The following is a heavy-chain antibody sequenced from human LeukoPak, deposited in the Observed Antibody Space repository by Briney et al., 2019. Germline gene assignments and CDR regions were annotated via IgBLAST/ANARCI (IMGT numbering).Heavy chain of an antibody. CDR1: GDSVSSNSAA. CDR2: TYYRSKWYN. J-gene: IGHJ4*02. Sequence: SQTLSLTCAISGDSVSSNSAAWNWIRQSPSRGLEWLGRTYYRSKWYNDYAVSVKSRITINPDTSKNQFSLQLNSVTPEDTAVYYCAREVGKGSYYYDSSGYYPLDYWGQGTLVTVSS. V-gene: IGHV6-1*01. D-gene: IGHD3-22*01. CDR3: AREVGKGSYYYDSSGYYPLDY.